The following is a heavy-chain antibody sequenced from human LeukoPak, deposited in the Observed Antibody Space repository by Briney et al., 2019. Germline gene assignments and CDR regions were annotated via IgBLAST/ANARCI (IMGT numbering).Heavy chain of an antibody. V-gene: IGHV1-8*03. Sequence: GASVKVSCKASGYTFTSYDINWVRQATGQGLEWMGWTNPNSGNTGYAQKFQGRVTITRDTSISTAYMELSSLRSEDTAVYYCARGGYCSSTSCYMRSPFDPWGQGTLVTVSS. D-gene: IGHD2-2*02. CDR3: ARGGYCSSTSCYMRSPFDP. J-gene: IGHJ5*02. CDR2: TNPNSGNT. CDR1: GYTFTSYD.